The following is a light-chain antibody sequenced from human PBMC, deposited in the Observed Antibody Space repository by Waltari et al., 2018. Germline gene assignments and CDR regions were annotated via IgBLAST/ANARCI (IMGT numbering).Light chain of an antibody. V-gene: IGKV1-NL1*01. CDR2: AAC. J-gene: IGKJ4*01. Sequence: DIQMTQSPSSLSASVGDRVTFTCRASQDISHSLAWYQQQPGKAPKLLLYAACTLEGGVPSRFIGSGSGTDYTLTISSLQPDDFATYYCQQYDSYPHFGGGTKVEIK. CDR3: QQYDSYPH. CDR1: QDISHS.